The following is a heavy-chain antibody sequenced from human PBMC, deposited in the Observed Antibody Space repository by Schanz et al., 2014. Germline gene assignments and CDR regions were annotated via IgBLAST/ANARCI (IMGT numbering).Heavy chain of an antibody. CDR1: GFTFNSYA. CDR2: ISHSGGSK. D-gene: IGHD2-15*01. V-gene: IGHV3-23*04. J-gene: IGHJ6*02. Sequence: VQLVESGGGLVKPGGSLRLSCAASGFTFNSYAMTWVRQAPGKGLEWVSSISHSGGSKYYADSVKGRFTISRDNSENTLYLQMNSLSADDTAVFYCAKGMGYCSDGTCYDYYYYGLDVWGQGTTVTVSS. CDR3: AKGMGYCSDGTCYDYYYYGLDV.